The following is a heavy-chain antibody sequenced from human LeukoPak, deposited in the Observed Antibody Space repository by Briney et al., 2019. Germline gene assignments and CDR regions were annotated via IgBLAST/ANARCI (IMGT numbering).Heavy chain of an antibody. Sequence: GGSLRLSCAASGITVSSTCMSWVRQAPGKGLEWVSTICGDGSTYYADSVKGRFIISRDNSRNMLNLQMNSLRAEDTALYYCARYDSGAGAVDVWGKGTTVTASP. CDR2: ICGDGST. CDR3: ARYDSGAGAVDV. V-gene: IGHV3-66*01. D-gene: IGHD3-10*01. CDR1: GITVSSTC. J-gene: IGHJ6*04.